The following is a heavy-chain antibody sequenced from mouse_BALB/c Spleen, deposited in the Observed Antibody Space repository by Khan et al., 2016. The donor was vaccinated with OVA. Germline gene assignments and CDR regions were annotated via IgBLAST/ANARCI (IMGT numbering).Heavy chain of an antibody. V-gene: IGHV5-17*02. CDR1: GFTFSSFG. Sequence: EVELVESGGGLVQPGGSRKLSCAASGFTFSSFGMHWVRQAPKKGLEWVAYISSGSSTIYYVDTEKGRFTISRDSPKNTLFLQMTSLRSEDTAMYYCARSGGNFHWYFDVWGAGTSVTVSS. D-gene: IGHD2-1*01. CDR2: ISSGSSTI. J-gene: IGHJ1*01. CDR3: ARSGGNFHWYFDV.